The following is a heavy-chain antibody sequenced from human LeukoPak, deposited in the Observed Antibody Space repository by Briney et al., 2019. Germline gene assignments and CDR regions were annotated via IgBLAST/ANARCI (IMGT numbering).Heavy chain of an antibody. CDR1: GFTFSSYE. V-gene: IGHV3-48*03. CDR3: AREWGLYYGMDV. CDR2: ISSSGSTI. J-gene: IGHJ6*02. Sequence: GGSLRLSCAASGFTFSSYEMNWVRQAPGKRLEWVSYISSSGSTIYYADSVKGRFTISRDNAKNSLYLQMNSLRAEDTAVYYCAREWGLYYGMDVWGPGTMVTVSS. D-gene: IGHD7-27*01.